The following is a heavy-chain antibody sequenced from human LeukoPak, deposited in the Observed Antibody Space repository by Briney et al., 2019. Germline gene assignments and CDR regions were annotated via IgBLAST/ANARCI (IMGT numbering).Heavy chain of an antibody. D-gene: IGHD4-11*01. J-gene: IGHJ4*02. V-gene: IGHV4-39*01. CDR2: IYYSGNT. CDR1: GGXISSSTYY. CDR3: AGQDYSNHGGVDS. Sequence: SETLSLTCTVSGGXISSSTYYWGWIRQPPGMGLEWIGSIYYSGNTYYNPSLKSRVTISVDTSQNQFSLKLSSVTAADTAVYYCAGQDYSNHGGVDSLGQGGLVTVSS.